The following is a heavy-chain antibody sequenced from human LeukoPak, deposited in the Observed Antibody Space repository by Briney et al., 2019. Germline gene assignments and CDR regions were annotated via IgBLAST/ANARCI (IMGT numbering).Heavy chain of an antibody. D-gene: IGHD3-10*01. J-gene: IGHJ4*02. CDR3: ARVLGSYTFDY. CDR1: GFTFSDYY. V-gene: IGHV3-11*05. CDR2: ISSSSIYT. Sequence: GGSLRLSCAACGFTFSDYYMSWIRQAPGKGLEWVSYISSSSIYTNSADSVKGRFTISRDNAKNSLYLQMNSLRAEDTAVYYCARVLGSYTFDYWGQGTLVTVSS.